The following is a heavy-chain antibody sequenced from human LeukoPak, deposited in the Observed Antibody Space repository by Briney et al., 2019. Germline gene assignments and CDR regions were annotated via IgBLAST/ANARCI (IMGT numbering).Heavy chain of an antibody. CDR3: ARGGGYSYGSFDY. J-gene: IGHJ4*02. V-gene: IGHV3-74*01. D-gene: IGHD5-18*01. CDR1: GVIFSNYW. Sequence: PGGSLRLSCAASGVIFSNYWMHWVRQAPGKGLVWVSRINRDGSSTSYADSVKGRFTISRDNAKNTLYLQMNSLRVEDTAVYYCARGGGYSYGSFDYWGQATLVTVSS. CDR2: INRDGSST.